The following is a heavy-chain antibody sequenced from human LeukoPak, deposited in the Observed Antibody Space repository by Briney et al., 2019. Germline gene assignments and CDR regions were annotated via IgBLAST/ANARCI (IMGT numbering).Heavy chain of an antibody. CDR3: ARDLDYYDKHPSYAFDI. V-gene: IGHV1-46*01. D-gene: IGHD3-22*01. J-gene: IGHJ3*02. Sequence: ASVKVSCKASGYTFTSYYMHWVRQAPGQGLEWMGIINPSGGSTSYAQKFQGRVTMTRDTSTSTVYMELSSLRSEDTAVYYCARDLDYYDKHPSYAFDIWGQGTMVTVSS. CDR1: GYTFTSYY. CDR2: INPSGGST.